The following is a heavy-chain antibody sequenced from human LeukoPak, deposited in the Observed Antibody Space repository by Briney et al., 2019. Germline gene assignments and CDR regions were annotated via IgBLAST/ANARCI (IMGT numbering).Heavy chain of an antibody. CDR2: INHSGST. D-gene: IGHD3-16*02. J-gene: IGHJ4*02. V-gene: IGHV4-34*01. Sequence: SETLSLTCAVYGGSFSGYYWSWIRQPPGKGLEWIGEINHSGSTNYNPSLKSRVTISVDTSKNQFSLKLSSVTAADTAVYYCARVAGRDYVWGSYRYHYFDYWGQGTLVTVSS. CDR3: ARVAGRDYVWGSYRYHYFDY. CDR1: GGSFSGYY.